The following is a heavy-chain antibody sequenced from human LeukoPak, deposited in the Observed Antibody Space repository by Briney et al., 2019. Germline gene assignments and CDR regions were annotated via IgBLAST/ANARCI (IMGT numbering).Heavy chain of an antibody. D-gene: IGHD1-1*01. J-gene: IGHJ5*02. CDR1: GCSLSSSSYY. CDR3: EREGTAGTNLNWFDP. V-gene: IGHV4-39*07. CDR2: IYYSGST. Sequence: SETLSLTCTVSGCSLSSSSYYWGWIRQPPGPGLEWIGSIYYSGSTYYHPSLKSLVTISVDTSKNQFSLKLSSVTAADTAVDYCEREGTAGTNLNWFDPWGQGTLVTVSS.